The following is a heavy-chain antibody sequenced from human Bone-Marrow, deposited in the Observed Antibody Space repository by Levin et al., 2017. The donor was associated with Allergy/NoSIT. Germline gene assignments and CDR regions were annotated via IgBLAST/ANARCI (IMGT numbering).Heavy chain of an antibody. V-gene: IGHV1-2*02. D-gene: IGHD6-19*01. CDR1: GYTFTGYY. J-gene: IGHJ4*02. CDR2: INPNSGGT. CDR3: ARPESSGWYMVADY. Sequence: ASVKVSCKASGYTFTGYYMHWVRQAPGQGLEWMGWINPNSGGTNYAQKFQGRVTMTRDTSISTAYMELSRLRSDDTAVYYCARPESSGWYMVADYWGQGTLVTVSS.